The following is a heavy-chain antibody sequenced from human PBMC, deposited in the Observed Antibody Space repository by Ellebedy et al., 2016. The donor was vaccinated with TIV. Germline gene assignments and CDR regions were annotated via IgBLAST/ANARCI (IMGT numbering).Heavy chain of an antibody. J-gene: IGHJ4*02. V-gene: IGHV1-69*13. CDR2: IIPIFGTA. CDR3: ARGGGSVPRPSRFDY. Sequence: AASVKVSCKASGGTFSSYAISWVRQAPGQGLEWMGGIIPIFGTANYAQKFQGRVTITADESTSTAYMELSSLRSEDTAVYYCARGGGSVPRPSRFDYWGQGTLVTVSS. D-gene: IGHD3-10*01. CDR1: GGTFSSYA.